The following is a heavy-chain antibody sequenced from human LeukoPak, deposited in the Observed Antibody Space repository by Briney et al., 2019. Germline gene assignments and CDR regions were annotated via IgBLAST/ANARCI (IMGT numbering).Heavy chain of an antibody. V-gene: IGHV3-23*01. J-gene: IGHJ4*02. D-gene: IGHD3-10*01. Sequence: GGSLRLSGAASGFTFSSYAMSWVRQAPGKGLEWVSAISGSGGSTYYADSVKGRFTISRDNSKNTLYLQMNSLRAEDTAVYYCANQDGSGSPFDYWGRGTLVTVSS. CDR2: ISGSGGST. CDR3: ANQDGSGSPFDY. CDR1: GFTFSSYA.